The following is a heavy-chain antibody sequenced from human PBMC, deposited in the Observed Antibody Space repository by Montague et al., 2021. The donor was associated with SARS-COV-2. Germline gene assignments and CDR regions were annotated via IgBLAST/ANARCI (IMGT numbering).Heavy chain of an antibody. Sequence: SVRLSCAASGFTFRNFAMSLFRQAPGKGLEWVSGISGSRISTFYADSVRGHFNISRDNSKNTLYLQMNSLRAEDTAVYYCVKDHSPNAVRGIFMTDFDYWGQGSLVTVSS. CDR2: ISGSRIST. J-gene: IGHJ4*02. D-gene: IGHD3-10*01. CDR3: VKDHSPNAVRGIFMTDFDY. CDR1: GFTFRNFA. V-gene: IGHV3-23*01.